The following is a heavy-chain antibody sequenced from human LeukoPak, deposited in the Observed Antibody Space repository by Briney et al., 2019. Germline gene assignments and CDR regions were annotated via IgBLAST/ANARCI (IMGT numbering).Heavy chain of an antibody. D-gene: IGHD2-2*01. Sequence: SETLSLTCTVSGGSISSYYWSWIRQPPGKGLEWIGYIYYSGSTNYNPSLKSRVTISVDTSKNQFSLKLSSVTAADTAVYYCARSPWVVVPAAIRIEITGILYWFDPWGQGTLVTVSS. CDR2: IYYSGST. CDR3: ARSPWVVVPAAIRIEITGILYWFDP. V-gene: IGHV4-59*08. J-gene: IGHJ5*02. CDR1: GGSISSYY.